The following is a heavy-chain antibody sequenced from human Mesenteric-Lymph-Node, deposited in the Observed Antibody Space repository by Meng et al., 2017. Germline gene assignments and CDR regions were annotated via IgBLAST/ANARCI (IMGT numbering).Heavy chain of an antibody. V-gene: IGHV3-23*01. D-gene: IGHD3-16*01. CDR2: ITSRSGAGT. CDR3: TKDCYGFHCD. CDR1: GYTFSSNA. J-gene: IGHJ4*02. Sequence: EVQLLESGGGLVQPGGSLRLSCEGSGYTFSSNAMSWDRQAPGKGLEWISAITSRSGAGTDYIDSVKGRFTISRDNSRNTLYLQMNSLRVEDTAVYYCTKDCYGFHCDWGQGTLVTVSS.